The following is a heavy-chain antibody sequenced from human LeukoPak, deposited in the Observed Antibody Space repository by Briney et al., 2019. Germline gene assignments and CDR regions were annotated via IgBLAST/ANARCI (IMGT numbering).Heavy chain of an antibody. D-gene: IGHD6-19*01. CDR3: ARSSSGWSYYYYYGMDV. Sequence: GGSLRLSCAASGFTFSSYWMSWVRQAPGKGLECVANIKQDGSEKYYVDSVKGRFTISRDNAKNSLYLQMNSLRAEDTAVYYCARSSSGWSYYYYYGMDVWGQGTTVTVSS. J-gene: IGHJ6*02. CDR2: IKQDGSEK. CDR1: GFTFSSYW. V-gene: IGHV3-7*01.